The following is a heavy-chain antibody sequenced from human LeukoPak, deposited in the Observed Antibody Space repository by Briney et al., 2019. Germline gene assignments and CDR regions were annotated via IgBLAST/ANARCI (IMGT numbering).Heavy chain of an antibody. CDR2: IYDSGST. Sequence: SESLSLTRTVSGCSISSYYWSWIRESPGKGLEWSGYIYDSGSTNYNPSLKSRVTISVDTSRSQFSLKLSSVTAADTAVYYCAREDYNILTGSGDNWFDPWGQGTLVTVSS. J-gene: IGHJ5*02. D-gene: IGHD3-9*01. CDR3: AREDYNILTGSGDNWFDP. CDR1: GCSISSYY. V-gene: IGHV4-59*01.